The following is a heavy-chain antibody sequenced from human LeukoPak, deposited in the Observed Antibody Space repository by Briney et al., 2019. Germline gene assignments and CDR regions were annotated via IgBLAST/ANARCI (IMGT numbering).Heavy chain of an antibody. J-gene: IGHJ4*02. D-gene: IGHD3-10*01. Sequence: GGSLRLSCAASGFTFSDYYMSWIRQAPGKWLEWVSYISSSGSTIYYADSVKGRFTISRDNAKNSLYLQMNSLRAEDTAVYYCARDSPTIWFGESHFDYWGQGTLVTVSS. CDR1: GFTFSDYY. CDR3: ARDSPTIWFGESHFDY. V-gene: IGHV3-11*04. CDR2: ISSSGSTI.